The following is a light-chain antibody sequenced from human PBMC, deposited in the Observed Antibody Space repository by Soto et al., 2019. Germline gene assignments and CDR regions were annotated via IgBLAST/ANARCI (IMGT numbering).Light chain of an antibody. J-gene: IGKJ5*01. CDR1: ESVVRY. Sequence: EVVLTQSPATLSLSPGDRATLSCRASESVVRYLCWYQQKPGQAPRLLIYDTSNRATGIPARFSGSGSGTDFTLTISSLEAEDFAVYYCQQRYKWPPITFGQGTRLEIK. V-gene: IGKV3-11*01. CDR2: DTS. CDR3: QQRYKWPPIT.